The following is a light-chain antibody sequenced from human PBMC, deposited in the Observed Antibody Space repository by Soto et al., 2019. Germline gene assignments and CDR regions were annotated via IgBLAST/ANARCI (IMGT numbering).Light chain of an antibody. J-gene: IGKJ1*01. Sequence: DIQMTQSPSYLSASVGDRITITCRASQSISRYLNWYQHKPGKAPKFLINAASSLERGVPSRFSGGGSGTDFTLNISSLQPDDFATYYCQQNYRATPWTFGQGTKLEVK. CDR1: QSISRY. CDR2: AAS. V-gene: IGKV1-39*01. CDR3: QQNYRATPWT.